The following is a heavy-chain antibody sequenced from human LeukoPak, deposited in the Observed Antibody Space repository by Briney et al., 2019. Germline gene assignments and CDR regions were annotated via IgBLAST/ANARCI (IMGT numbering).Heavy chain of an antibody. V-gene: IGHV4-31*03. CDR2: IYYSGST. Sequence: SETLSLTCTVSGGSISSGGYYWSWIRQHPGKGLEWIGYIYYSGSTYYNPSLKSRVTISVDTSKNQFSLKLSSVTAADTAVYYCARVSGAARFFDPWGQGTLVTVSS. D-gene: IGHD6-6*01. CDR3: ARVSGAARFFDP. CDR1: GGSISSGGYY. J-gene: IGHJ5*02.